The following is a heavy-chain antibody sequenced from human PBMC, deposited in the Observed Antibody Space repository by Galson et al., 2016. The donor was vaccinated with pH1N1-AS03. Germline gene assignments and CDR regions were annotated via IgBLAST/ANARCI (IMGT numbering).Heavy chain of an antibody. CDR3: AKGYSATPSGTFDI. CDR2: IIPMLNIP. CDR1: GGTFNTYA. V-gene: IGHV1-69*04. J-gene: IGHJ3*02. Sequence: SVKVSCKASGGTFNTYAISWVRQAPGQGLEWMGRIIPMLNIPDYAQKFQGRVTITADKSTNTAYMELTNLRSDDTALYYCAKGYSATPSGTFDIWGQGTMVTVSS. D-gene: IGHD2-15*01.